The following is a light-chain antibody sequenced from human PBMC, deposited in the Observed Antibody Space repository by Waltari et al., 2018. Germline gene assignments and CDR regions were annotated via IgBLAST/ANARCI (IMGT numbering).Light chain of an antibody. J-gene: IGKJ4*01. V-gene: IGKV3-20*01. Sequence: IVLTQSPGILSLSPGDTATLPCRASQSVSNNYLAWYQQKPGQAPRLLIYGASSRATGIPDRFSGGGSGTDFTLTISRLEPEDFAVYFCQQYGNSPLTFGGGTEVEIE. CDR1: QSVSNNY. CDR3: QQYGNSPLT. CDR2: GAS.